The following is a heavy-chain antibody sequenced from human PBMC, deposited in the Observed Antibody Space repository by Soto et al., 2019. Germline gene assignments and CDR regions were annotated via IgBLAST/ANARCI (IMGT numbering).Heavy chain of an antibody. CDR1: GYTFTSYG. J-gene: IGHJ4*02. Sequence: GASVKVSCKASGYTFTSYGISWVRQAPGQGLEWMGWISAYNGNTNYAQKLQGRVTMTTDTSTSTAYMELRSLRSDDTAVYYCARDGGGMGATVTDFDYWGQGTLVTVSS. D-gene: IGHD1-26*01. CDR2: ISAYNGNT. V-gene: IGHV1-18*04. CDR3: ARDGGGMGATVTDFDY.